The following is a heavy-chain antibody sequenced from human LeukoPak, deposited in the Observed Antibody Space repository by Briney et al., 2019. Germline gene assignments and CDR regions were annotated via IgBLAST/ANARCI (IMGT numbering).Heavy chain of an antibody. CDR1: GGSFSGYY. V-gene: IGHV4-34*01. J-gene: IGHJ3*02. D-gene: IGHD6-13*01. CDR2: INHSGST. CDR3: ARFPPHSRAAAAGTLYHRGAFDI. Sequence: PSETLSLTCAVYGGSFSGYYWSWIRQPPGKGLEWIGEINHSGSTNYNPSLRSRVTISVDTSKNQFSLKLSSVTAADTAVYYCARFPPHSRAAAAGTLYHRGAFDIWGQGTMVTVSS.